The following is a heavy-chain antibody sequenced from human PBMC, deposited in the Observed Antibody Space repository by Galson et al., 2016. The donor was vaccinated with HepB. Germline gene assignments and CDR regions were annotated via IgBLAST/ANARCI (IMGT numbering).Heavy chain of an antibody. D-gene: IGHD3-10*01. V-gene: IGHV3-30*18. CDR1: GFTFSSYG. CDR2: ISYDGSNK. Sequence: SLRLSCAVSGFTFSSYGMHWVRQAPGKGLEWVAVISYDGSNKYYADSVKGRFTISRDNSKNTLYLQMNSLRAEETALYYCAKDHGYFGSGSHHYWGQGTLVTVSS. CDR3: AKDHGYFGSGSHHY. J-gene: IGHJ4*02.